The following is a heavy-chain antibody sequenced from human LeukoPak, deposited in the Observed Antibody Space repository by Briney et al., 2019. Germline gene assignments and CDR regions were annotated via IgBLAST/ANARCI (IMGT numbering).Heavy chain of an antibody. V-gene: IGHV1-2*02. CDR3: ARGGAAAGTSDWFDP. D-gene: IGHD6-13*01. J-gene: IGHJ5*02. Sequence: ASVKVSCKASGYTFTGYYMHWVRQAPGQGLEWMGWINPNSSGTNYAQKFQGRVTMTRDTSISTAYMELSRLRSDDTAVYYCARGGAAAGTSDWFDPWGQGTLVTVSS. CDR2: INPNSSGT. CDR1: GYTFTGYY.